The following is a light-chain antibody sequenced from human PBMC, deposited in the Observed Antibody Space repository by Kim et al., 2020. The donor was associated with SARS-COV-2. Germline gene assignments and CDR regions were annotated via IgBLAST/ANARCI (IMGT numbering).Light chain of an antibody. V-gene: IGLV2-14*03. CDR2: DVY. CDR1: SNDVGGYNY. Sequence: GQSITISCTGASNDVGGYNYVAWYQQHPGRAPKLMIYDVYNRPSGVSYRFSGSKSGNTAYLTISGLQAEDEADYYCSSFTSSNTWVFGGGTKLTVL. J-gene: IGLJ3*02. CDR3: SSFTSSNTWV.